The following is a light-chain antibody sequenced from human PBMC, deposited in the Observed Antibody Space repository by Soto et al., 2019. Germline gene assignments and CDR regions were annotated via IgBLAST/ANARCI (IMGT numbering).Light chain of an antibody. J-gene: IGLJ1*01. CDR2: EVN. V-gene: IGLV2-8*01. CDR3: SSYAGRNNFV. CDR1: SSDVGGYNY. Sequence: SVLTQPPSASGSPGQSVAISCTGTSSDVGGYNYVSWYQQHPGKAPQLMIYEVNKRPSGVPARSSGSKSGNTASLTVSGLQAEDEADYYCSSYAGRNNFVFGTGTKVTV.